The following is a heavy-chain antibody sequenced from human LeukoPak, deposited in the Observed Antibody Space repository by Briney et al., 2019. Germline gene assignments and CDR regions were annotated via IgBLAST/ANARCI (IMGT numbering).Heavy chain of an antibody. Sequence: QPGGSLRLSCAATGFTFSSYGMHWVRQAPGKGLEWVAFIRYDGSNKYYADSVKGRFTISRDNSKNTLYLQMNSLRAEDTAVYYCAKDRAHSMRRYAFDIWGQGTMVTVSS. J-gene: IGHJ3*02. D-gene: IGHD2/OR15-2a*01. CDR1: GFTFSSYG. V-gene: IGHV3-30*02. CDR3: AKDRAHSMRRYAFDI. CDR2: IRYDGSNK.